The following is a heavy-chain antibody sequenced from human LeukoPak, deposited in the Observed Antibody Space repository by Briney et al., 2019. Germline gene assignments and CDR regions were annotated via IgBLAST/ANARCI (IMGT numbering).Heavy chain of an antibody. CDR1: GFTFSSYG. CDR2: IRYDGSNK. D-gene: IGHD2-2*01. J-gene: IGHJ6*03. CDR3: AKSEGCSSTSCYPPRDYYMDV. V-gene: IGHV3-30*02. Sequence: GGSLRLSCAASGFTFSSYGMHWVRQAPGKGLEWVAFIRYDGSNKYYADSVKGRFTISRDNSKNTLYLQMNSLRAEDTAVYYCAKSEGCSSTSCYPPRDYYMDVWGKGTTVTVSS.